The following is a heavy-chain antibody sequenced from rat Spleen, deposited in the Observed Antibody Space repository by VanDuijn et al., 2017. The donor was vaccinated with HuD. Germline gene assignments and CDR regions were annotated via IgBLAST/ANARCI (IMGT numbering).Heavy chain of an antibody. CDR1: GLTLSNYG. J-gene: IGHJ3*01. D-gene: IGHD1-4*01. CDR3: ATAGTRISRFAY. V-gene: IGHV5-19*01. Sequence: EVHLVESGGGLVQPGRSLKLSCAASGLTLSNYGMHWIRQAPTTGLEWVASISPSGGITDYRDSVKGRFAISRDIAKSTLYLQMDSLGSEDTATYYCATAGTRISRFAYWGQGTLVTVSS. CDR2: ISPSGGIT.